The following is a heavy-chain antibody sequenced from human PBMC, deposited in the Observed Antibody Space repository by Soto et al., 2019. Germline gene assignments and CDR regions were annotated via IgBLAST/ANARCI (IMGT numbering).Heavy chain of an antibody. J-gene: IGHJ6*02. CDR2: IYYSGST. D-gene: IGHD6-13*01. CDR3: ARDQMGSSSWYYYYGMDV. V-gene: IGHV4-59*01. CDR1: GGSISSYY. Sequence: SETLSLTCTVSGGSISSYYWSWIRQPPGKGLEWIGYIYYSGSTNYNPSLKSRVTISVDTSKNQFSLKLSSVTAADTAVYYCARDQMGSSSWYYYYGMDVWGQGTTVTAP.